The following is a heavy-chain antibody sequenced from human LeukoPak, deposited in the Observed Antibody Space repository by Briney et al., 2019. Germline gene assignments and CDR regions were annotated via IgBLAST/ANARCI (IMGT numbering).Heavy chain of an antibody. CDR3: AKDWGESGYSYGYFDY. D-gene: IGHD5-18*01. CDR1: GFTFSSYA. J-gene: IGHJ4*02. Sequence: PGGSLRLSCAASGFTFSSYAMSWVRQAPGKGLEWVSAISGSGGSTHYADSVKGRFTISRDNSKNTLYLQMDSLRAEDTAVYYCAKDWGESGYSYGYFDYWGQGTLVTVSS. V-gene: IGHV3-23*01. CDR2: ISGSGGST.